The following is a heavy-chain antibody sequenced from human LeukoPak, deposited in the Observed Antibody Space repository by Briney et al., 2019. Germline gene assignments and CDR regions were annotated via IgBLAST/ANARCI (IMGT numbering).Heavy chain of an antibody. Sequence: PGGSLRLSCAASGFTFSSYAMHWVRQAPGKGLEWVAVISYDGSNKYYADSVKGRFTISRDNSKNTLYLQMNSLRAEDTAVYYSARGTMADDALDYWGQEPWSPSPQ. J-gene: IGHJ4*01. CDR1: GFTFSSYA. CDR2: ISYDGSNK. V-gene: IGHV3-30-3*01. CDR3: ARGTMADDALDY. D-gene: IGHD4/OR15-4a*01.